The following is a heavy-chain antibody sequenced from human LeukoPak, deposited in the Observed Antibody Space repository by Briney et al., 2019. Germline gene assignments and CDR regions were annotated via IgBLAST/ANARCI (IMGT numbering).Heavy chain of an antibody. CDR2: IYYSGST. Sequence: PSETLSLTCTVSGGSIRSHYWNWIRQPPGKGLEWIGYIYYSGSTNYNPSLKSRVTISLDTSKNQFSLKLSSVTAADTAVYYCAREGTDQYYYYYMDVWGKGTTVTVSS. J-gene: IGHJ6*03. V-gene: IGHV4-59*11. CDR1: GGSIRSHY. CDR3: AREGTDQYYYYYMDV. D-gene: IGHD3-10*01.